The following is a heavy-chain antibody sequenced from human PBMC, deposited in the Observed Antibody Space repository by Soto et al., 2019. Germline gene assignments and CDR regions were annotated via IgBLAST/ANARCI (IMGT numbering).Heavy chain of an antibody. Sequence: QITLRQSGPTRVRPTQPLTLTCNFSGFSLSSSGVGVGWIRQPPGKAPEWLVVIYWDDDKRYSPSLKSRLTNTKDXXKXQXVLTRPNMDPVDTGTYYCAHRALYSGSYWDGGYFDAWGQGTPVTVSP. J-gene: IGHJ4*02. CDR1: GFSLSSSGVG. V-gene: IGHV2-5*02. CDR2: IYWDDDK. D-gene: IGHD1-26*01. CDR3: AHRALYSGSYWDGGYFDA.